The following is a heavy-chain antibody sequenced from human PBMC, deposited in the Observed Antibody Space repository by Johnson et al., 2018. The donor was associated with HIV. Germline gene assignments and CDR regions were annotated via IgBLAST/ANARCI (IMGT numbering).Heavy chain of an antibody. V-gene: IGHV3-33*01. D-gene: IGHD1-26*01. J-gene: IGHJ3*02. CDR1: GFTFSSYG. CDR2: IWYDGSNK. Sequence: QMQLVESGGGVVQPGRSLRLSCTASGFTFSSYGMHWVRQAPGKGLEWVAVIWYDGSNKYYGDSVKGRFTISRDNSKNTLYLQMNSLRAEDTAVYYCARSLPDPHPEWELRAVYAFDIWGQGTMVTVSS. CDR3: ARSLPDPHPEWELRAVYAFDI.